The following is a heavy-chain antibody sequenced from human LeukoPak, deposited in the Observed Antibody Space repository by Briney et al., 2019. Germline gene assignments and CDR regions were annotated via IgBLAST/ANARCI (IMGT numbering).Heavy chain of an antibody. CDR1: GGTFSSYA. CDR2: IIPIFGTA. V-gene: IGHV1-69*13. Sequence: GASVKVSCKASGGTFSSYAISWVRQAPGQGLEWTGGIIPIFGTANYAQKFQGRVTITADESTSTAYMELSSLRSEDTAVYYCARDLGYCSGGSCYADFDYWGQGTLVTVSS. J-gene: IGHJ4*02. D-gene: IGHD2-15*01. CDR3: ARDLGYCSGGSCYADFDY.